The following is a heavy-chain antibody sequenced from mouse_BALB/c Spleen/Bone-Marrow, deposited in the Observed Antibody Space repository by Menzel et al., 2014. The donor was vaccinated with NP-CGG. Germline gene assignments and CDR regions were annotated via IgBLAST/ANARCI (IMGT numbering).Heavy chain of an antibody. V-gene: IGHV1-80*01. D-gene: IGHD1-1*01. Sequence: VQLQQSGAELVRPGFSVKISCKASGYVFSTYWMNWVKQRPGQGLEWIGQIYPGDGDTNYNGKFKGTATLTADKSSSTAYMQLSSLTSEDSAVYFCARSGYGSSYDYWGQSTTLTVSS. J-gene: IGHJ2*01. CDR3: ARSGYGSSYDY. CDR2: IYPGDGDT. CDR1: GYVFSTYW.